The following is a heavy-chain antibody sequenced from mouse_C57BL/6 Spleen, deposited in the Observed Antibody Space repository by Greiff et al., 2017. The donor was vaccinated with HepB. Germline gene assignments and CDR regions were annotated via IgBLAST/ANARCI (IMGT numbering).Heavy chain of an antibody. CDR1: GFTFSDYY. CDR2: INYDGSST. D-gene: IGHD2-5*01. J-gene: IGHJ1*03. V-gene: IGHV5-16*01. CDR3: ARGGVTRYFDV. Sequence: DVQLVESEGGLVQPGSSMKLSCTASGFTFSDYYMAWVRQVPEKGLEWVANINYDGSSTYYLDSLKSRFIISRDNAKNILYLQMSSLKSEDTATYYCARGGVTRYFDVWGTGTTVTVSS.